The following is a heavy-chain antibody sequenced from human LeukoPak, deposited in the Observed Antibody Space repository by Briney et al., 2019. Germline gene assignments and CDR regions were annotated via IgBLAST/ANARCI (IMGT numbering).Heavy chain of an antibody. J-gene: IGHJ6*02. Sequence: GGSLRLSCAASGFTFSTYAMTWVRQAPGKGLEWVSGISGGGSYTYYADSVKGRFTISRDNSKNTLYLQMNSLRADDTAVLYCAKGRTMNFYGVDVWGQGTTVTVSS. CDR2: ISGGGSYT. D-gene: IGHD3-22*01. CDR3: AKGRTMNFYGVDV. V-gene: IGHV3-23*01. CDR1: GFTFSTYA.